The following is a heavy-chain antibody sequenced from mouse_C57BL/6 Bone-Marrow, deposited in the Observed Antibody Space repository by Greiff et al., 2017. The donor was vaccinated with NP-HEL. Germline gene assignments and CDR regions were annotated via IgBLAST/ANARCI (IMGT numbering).Heavy chain of an antibody. V-gene: IGHV1-7*01. CDR1: GYTFTSYW. Sequence: QVHVKQSGAELAKPGASVKLSCKASGYTFTSYWMHWVKQRPGQGLEWIGYINPSSGYTKYNQKFKDKATLTADKSSSTAYMQLSSLTYEDSAVYYCARRYYGSSWFAYWGQGTLVTVSA. CDR3: ARRYYGSSWFAY. J-gene: IGHJ3*01. CDR2: INPSSGYT. D-gene: IGHD1-1*01.